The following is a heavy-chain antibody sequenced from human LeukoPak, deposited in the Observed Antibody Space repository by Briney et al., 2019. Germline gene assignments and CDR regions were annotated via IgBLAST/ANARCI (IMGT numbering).Heavy chain of an antibody. CDR2: ISWNSGSI. CDR3: AKVAQPDYYDISSYYFDY. CDR1: GFTFDDYA. V-gene: IGHV3-9*01. D-gene: IGHD3-9*01. J-gene: IGHJ4*02. Sequence: SLRLSCAASGFTFDDYAMHWVRQAPGKGLEWVSGISWNSGSIGYADSVKGRFTISRDNAKNSLYLQMNSLRAEDTAVYYCAKVAQPDYYDISSYYFDYWGQGTLVIVSS.